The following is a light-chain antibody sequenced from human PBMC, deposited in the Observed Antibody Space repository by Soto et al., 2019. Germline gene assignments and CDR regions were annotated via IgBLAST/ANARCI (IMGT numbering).Light chain of an antibody. V-gene: IGKV1-39*01. CDR2: GAS. Sequence: DIQMAQSPSSLSASVGDSVTITCQASQDISTYLNWFQQEPGKAPKLLIYGASSLQSGVPSRFSGSGSGTEFTLTISSLQPEDFATYYCQQTSTTPQTFGGGTKVEIK. J-gene: IGKJ4*01. CDR3: QQTSTTPQT. CDR1: QDISTY.